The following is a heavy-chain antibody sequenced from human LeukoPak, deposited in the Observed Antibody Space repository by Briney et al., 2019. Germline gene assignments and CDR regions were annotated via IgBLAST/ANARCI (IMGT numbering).Heavy chain of an antibody. CDR3: ATSILTVTTFTVTNLGY. J-gene: IGHJ4*02. Sequence: SVKVSCKASGGTFSSYAISWVRQAPGQGLEWMGGIIPIFGTANYARKFQGRVTMTEDTSTDTAYMELSSLRSEDTAVYYCATSILTVTTFTVTNLGYWGQGTLVTVSS. CDR2: IIPIFGTA. CDR1: GGTFSSYA. D-gene: IGHD4-11*01. V-gene: IGHV1-69*06.